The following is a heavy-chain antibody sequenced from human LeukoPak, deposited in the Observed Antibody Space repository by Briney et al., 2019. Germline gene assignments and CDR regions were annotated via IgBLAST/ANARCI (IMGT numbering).Heavy chain of an antibody. D-gene: IGHD3-22*01. J-gene: IGHJ4*02. V-gene: IGHV1-69*13. CDR1: GGTFSSYA. CDR2: IIPIFGTA. CDR3: AGDSSGYKDSFFDY. Sequence: SVKVSCKASGGTFSSYAISWVRQAPGQGLEWMGGIIPIFGTANYAQKFQGRVTITADESTSTAYMELSSLRSEDTAVYYCAGDSSGYKDSFFDYWGQGTLVTVSS.